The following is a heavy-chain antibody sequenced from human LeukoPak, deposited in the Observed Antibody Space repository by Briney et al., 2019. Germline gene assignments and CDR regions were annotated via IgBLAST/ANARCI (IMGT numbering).Heavy chain of an antibody. D-gene: IGHD6-13*01. CDR1: GFTLSTYW. Sequence: GGSLRLSCAASGFTLSTYWMSWVRQAPGKGLEWVANIKQDGSEKYYVDSVKGRFTISRDNAKNSVYLQMNSLRAEDTAVYYCARLSTAAADSDYWGQGTLVTVSS. CDR3: ARLSTAAADSDY. J-gene: IGHJ4*02. CDR2: IKQDGSEK. V-gene: IGHV3-7*01.